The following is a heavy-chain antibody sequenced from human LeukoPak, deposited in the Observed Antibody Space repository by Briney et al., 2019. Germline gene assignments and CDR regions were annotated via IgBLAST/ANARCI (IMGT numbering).Heavy chain of an antibody. CDR1: GFTFSSYA. V-gene: IGHV3-23*01. J-gene: IGHJ4*02. CDR3: AKDSFTYGSGSYSYYFDY. D-gene: IGHD3-10*01. CDR2: ISGSGGST. Sequence: GGSLTLSCAASGFTFSSYAMNWVRQAPGKGLEWVSAISGSGGSTYYADSMKGRFTISRDNSKNMLYLQMNSLRAEDTAVYYCAKDSFTYGSGSYSYYFDYWGQGTLVTVSS.